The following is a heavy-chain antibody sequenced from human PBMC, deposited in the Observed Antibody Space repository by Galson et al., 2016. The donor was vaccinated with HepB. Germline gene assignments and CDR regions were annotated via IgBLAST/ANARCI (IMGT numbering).Heavy chain of an antibody. V-gene: IGHV1-46*01. CDR2: LNPSGGST. D-gene: IGHD7-27*01. J-gene: IGHJ4*02. CDR1: GYTFTSYY. CDR3: ARTGDWGYHFDY. Sequence: SVKVSCKASGYTFTSYYLHWVRQAPGQGLEWMGILNPSGGSTNYAQRFQDRVTLTRDTSTSTASMELSSLRSEDTAVYYCARTGDWGYHFDYWGPGILVTVSS.